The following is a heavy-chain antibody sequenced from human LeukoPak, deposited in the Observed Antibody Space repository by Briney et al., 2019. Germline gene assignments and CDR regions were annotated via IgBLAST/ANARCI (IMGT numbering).Heavy chain of an antibody. D-gene: IGHD4-17*01. CDR2: INPNSGGT. V-gene: IGHV1-2*02. CDR1: GYTITGYY. CDR3: ARDQGSWTTVADAFDI. J-gene: IGHJ3*02. Sequence: GASVKVSCKASGYTITGYYMHWVRQAPGQGLEWMGWINPNSGGTNYAQKFQGRVTMTRDTSISTAYMELSRLRSDDTAVYYCARDQGSWTTVADAFDIWGQGTMVTVSS.